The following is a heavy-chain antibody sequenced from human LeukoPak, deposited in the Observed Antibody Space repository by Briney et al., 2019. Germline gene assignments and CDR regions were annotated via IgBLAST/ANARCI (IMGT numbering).Heavy chain of an antibody. CDR3: ATADKWEPLDY. D-gene: IGHD1-26*01. CDR1: GASLSETS. Sequence: GASVKVSCTVSGASLSETSIHWVRQAPGQWLEWMGGFDPEDGESIFAQRFQGRFSMTEDTSTDTAYMELRGLRPEDTAVYYCATADKWEPLDYWGQGTLVTVSS. V-gene: IGHV1-24*01. J-gene: IGHJ4*02. CDR2: FDPEDGES.